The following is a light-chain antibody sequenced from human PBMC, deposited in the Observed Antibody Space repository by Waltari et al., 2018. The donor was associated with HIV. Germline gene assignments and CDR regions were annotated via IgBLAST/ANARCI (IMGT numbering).Light chain of an antibody. CDR2: RND. CDR3: GSWDDKLSHWV. J-gene: IGLJ3*02. Sequence: QPVLTQPPSTSRSPGQRVLMSCSGTTSNIGNNFVSWFHQVPGGPPQLFIYRNDQRPSGVPARISAAKSGTSASLAITGLQSDDEAVYYCGSWDDKLSHWVFGGGTKLTV. V-gene: IGLV1-47*01. CDR1: TSNIGNNF.